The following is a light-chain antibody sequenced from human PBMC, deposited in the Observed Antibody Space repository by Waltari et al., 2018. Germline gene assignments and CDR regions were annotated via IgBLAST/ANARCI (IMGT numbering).Light chain of an antibody. Sequence: QSALTQPPSASGSPGQSVTISCTGTGSGGSVSWYQQLPGKAPKLLIYEVSKRPSGVPDRFSGSKSGNTASLTVSGHQAEDEGDYYCSSDAVSNNFYDFGSGTKVTVL. CDR2: EVS. CDR1: GSGGS. CDR3: SSDAVSNNFYD. V-gene: IGLV2-8*01. J-gene: IGLJ1*01.